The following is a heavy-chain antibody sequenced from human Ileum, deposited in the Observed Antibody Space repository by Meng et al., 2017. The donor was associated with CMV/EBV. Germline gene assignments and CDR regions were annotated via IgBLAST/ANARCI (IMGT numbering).Heavy chain of an antibody. CDR1: GASITNDDYY. Sequence: VDLLQSGPGLVKPSQTLSLTCTVSGASITNDDYYWSWIRQPPGKGLEWIGYIYYNGITYYNPSLKSRIAILVDTSKSQFSLIVSSVTAADTAVYYCAKYSGPSRWFDPWGQGTLVTVSS. CDR3: AKYSGPSRWFDP. CDR2: IYYNGIT. D-gene: IGHD5-12*01. V-gene: IGHV4-30-4*01. J-gene: IGHJ5*02.